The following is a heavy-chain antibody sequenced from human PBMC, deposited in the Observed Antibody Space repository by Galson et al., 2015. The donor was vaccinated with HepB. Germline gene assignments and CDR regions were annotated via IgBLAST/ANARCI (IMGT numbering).Heavy chain of an antibody. J-gene: IGHJ4*02. CDR3: GYSNLPHYFDY. V-gene: IGHV3-66*01. Sequence: SLRLSCAASGFTVSSNYMSWVRQAPGKGLEWVSVIYSGGSTYYADSVKGRFTISRDNSKNTLYLQMNSLRAEDTAVYYCGYSNLPHYFDYWGQGTLVTVSS. CDR2: IYSGGST. CDR1: GFTVSSNY. D-gene: IGHD4-11*01.